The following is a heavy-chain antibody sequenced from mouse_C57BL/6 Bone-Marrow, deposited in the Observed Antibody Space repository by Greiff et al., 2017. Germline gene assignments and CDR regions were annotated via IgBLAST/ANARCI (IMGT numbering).Heavy chain of an antibody. Sequence: VQLKQPGTELVKPGASVKLSCKASGYTFTSYWMHWVKQRPGQGLEWIGNINPSNGGTNYNEKFKSKATLTVDNSSSTAYMQLSSLTSEDSAVYYCARRESYYEHAMDYWGQGTSVTVYS. V-gene: IGHV1-53*01. J-gene: IGHJ4*01. CDR1: GYTFTSYW. CDR2: INPSNGGT. CDR3: ARRESYYEHAMDY. D-gene: IGHD2-4*01.